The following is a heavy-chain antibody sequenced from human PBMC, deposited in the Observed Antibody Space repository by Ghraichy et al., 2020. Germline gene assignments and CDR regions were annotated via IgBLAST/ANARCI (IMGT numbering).Heavy chain of an antibody. CDR3: VSFGRGQRAVTSTGFDF. J-gene: IGHJ4*02. CDR2: IDYSGRT. Sequence: TLSLTCTVSGDSFTSSSYFWGWIRQPPGKGLEWIGNIDYSGRTYINPSLKSRVTISRDTSKTHFSLKVNSVTAADTAVYYCVSFGRGQRAVTSTGFDFWGQGILVTVSS. V-gene: IGHV4-39*07. CDR1: GDSFTSSSYF. D-gene: IGHD3-10*01.